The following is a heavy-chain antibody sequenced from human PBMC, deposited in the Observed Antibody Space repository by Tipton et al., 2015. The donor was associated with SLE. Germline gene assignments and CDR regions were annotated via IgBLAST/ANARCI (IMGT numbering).Heavy chain of an antibody. CDR2: ITPSGGST. D-gene: IGHD4/OR15-4a*01. J-gene: IGHJ6*03. CDR1: GYTFTSYY. V-gene: IGHV1-46*01. Sequence: QLVQSGAEVKKPGASVKVSCMASGYTFTSYYIHWVRQVPGQGLEWMGIITPSGGSTSYAQKFQGRVTMTRDTSTSTVYMELSSLRSEDTAVYYCARDGVAGANWVLSYYYYMDVWGKGTTVTVSS. CDR3: ARDGVAGANWVLSYYYYMDV.